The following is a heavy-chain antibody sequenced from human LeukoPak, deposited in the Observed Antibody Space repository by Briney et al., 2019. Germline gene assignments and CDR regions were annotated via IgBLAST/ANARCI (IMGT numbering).Heavy chain of an antibody. CDR2: ISGNSAYI. CDR3: ARGDYGGNSVFGAFDI. CDR1: GFTFSRYS. D-gene: IGHD4-23*01. J-gene: IGHJ3*02. Sequence: GGSLRLSCAASGFTFSRYSMNWVRQAPGKGLEWVSFISGNSAYIYYADSVKGRFTISRDNAKNSLYLQMNSLRAEDTAVYYCARGDYGGNSVFGAFDIWGQGTMVTVSS. V-gene: IGHV3-21*01.